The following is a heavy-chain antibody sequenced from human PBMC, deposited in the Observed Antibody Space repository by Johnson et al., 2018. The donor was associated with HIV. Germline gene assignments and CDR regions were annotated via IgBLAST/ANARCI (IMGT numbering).Heavy chain of an antibody. Sequence: QVQLVESGGGVVQPGRSLRLSCAASGFTFSDHYMDWVRQAPGKGLEWVAVISYDGSNKCYADSVKGRFTISRDNSKNTLYLQMNSLRAEDTAVYYCAKDMGVDTAMNPWAFDIWGQGTMVTVSS. D-gene: IGHD5-18*01. CDR1: GFTFSDHY. V-gene: IGHV3-30*18. CDR3: AKDMGVDTAMNPWAFDI. CDR2: ISYDGSNK. J-gene: IGHJ3*02.